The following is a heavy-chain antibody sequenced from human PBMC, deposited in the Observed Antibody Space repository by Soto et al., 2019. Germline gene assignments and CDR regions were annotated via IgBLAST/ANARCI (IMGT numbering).Heavy chain of an antibody. D-gene: IGHD4-17*01. CDR3: ARGDYGGYVEGYYYYYYMDV. CDR2: MNPNSGNT. J-gene: IGHJ6*03. Sequence: ASVKVSCKASGYTFTSYDINWVRQATGQGLEWMGWMNPNSGNTGYAQKFQGRVTMTRNTSISTAYMELSSLRSEDTAVYYCARGDYGGYVEGYYYYYYMDVWGKGTTVTV. V-gene: IGHV1-8*01. CDR1: GYTFTSYD.